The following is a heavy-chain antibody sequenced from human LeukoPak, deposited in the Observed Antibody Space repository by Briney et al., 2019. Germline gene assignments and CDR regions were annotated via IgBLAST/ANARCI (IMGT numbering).Heavy chain of an antibody. Sequence: SETLSLTCTVSGXTISSYYGNWIRQPPGKGLEWIGYIHSSGSTKYNPSLKSRVTISVDTSKNQFSLKLSSVTAADTAVYYCARWYSSGWAFDYWGQGTLVTVSS. CDR3: ARWYSSGWAFDY. D-gene: IGHD6-19*01. CDR1: GXTISSYY. CDR2: IHSSGST. J-gene: IGHJ4*02. V-gene: IGHV4-59*08.